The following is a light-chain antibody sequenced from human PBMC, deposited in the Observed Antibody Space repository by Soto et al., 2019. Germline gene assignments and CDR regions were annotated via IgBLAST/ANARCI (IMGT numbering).Light chain of an antibody. CDR3: QQYLNSPWT. V-gene: IGKV3-20*01. CDR2: DGS. J-gene: IGKJ1*01. Sequence: EIVLTQSPGTLSLSPGDRATLSCRASQSVSRSYLGWYQQKPGQAPRLIIYDGSSRATAIPDRFSGSGSGTGFSLTITRLEPEDFAVYYCQQYLNSPWTFGQGTKVDIK. CDR1: QSVSRSY.